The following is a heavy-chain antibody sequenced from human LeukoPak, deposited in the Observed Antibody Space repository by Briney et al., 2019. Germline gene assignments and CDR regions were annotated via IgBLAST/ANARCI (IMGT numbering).Heavy chain of an antibody. CDR1: GGTFSSYA. D-gene: IGHD6-19*01. Sequence: SVKVSCKASGGTFSSYAISWVRQAPGQGLEWMGGIIPIFGTANYAQKFQGRVTITADESTSTAYMELGSLRSEDTAVYYCARDRSIAVAAPSGAFDIWGQGTMVTVSS. V-gene: IGHV1-69*13. CDR2: IIPIFGTA. CDR3: ARDRSIAVAAPSGAFDI. J-gene: IGHJ3*02.